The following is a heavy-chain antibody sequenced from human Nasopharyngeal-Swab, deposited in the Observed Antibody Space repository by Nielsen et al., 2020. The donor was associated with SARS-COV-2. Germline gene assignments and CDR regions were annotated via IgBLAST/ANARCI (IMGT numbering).Heavy chain of an antibody. Sequence: ASVKVSCKASGYSFSNIAMHWVRQAPGQSLEWMGWIIAGKGDTSYLQKFQGRVTITGDTSANTAYMELTSLTSEDTAMYYCARDDGSSWLLDFWGQGTLVIVSS. CDR1: GYSFSNIA. CDR2: IIAGKGDT. J-gene: IGHJ4*02. D-gene: IGHD6-13*01. CDR3: ARDDGSSWLLDF. V-gene: IGHV1-3*01.